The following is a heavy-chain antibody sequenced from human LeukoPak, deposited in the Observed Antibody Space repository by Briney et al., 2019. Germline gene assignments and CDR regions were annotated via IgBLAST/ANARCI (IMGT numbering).Heavy chain of an antibody. V-gene: IGHV3-48*04. Sequence: GGSLRLSCAASGFTFSSYSMNWVRQAPGKGLEWVSYISSSSSTIYYADSVKGRFTISRDNAKNSLYLQMNSLRAEDTAVYYCASGVGYSSGWYVFLYNYWGQGTLVTVSS. CDR3: ASGVGYSSGWYVFLYNY. CDR1: GFTFSSYS. J-gene: IGHJ4*02. D-gene: IGHD6-19*01. CDR2: ISSSSSTI.